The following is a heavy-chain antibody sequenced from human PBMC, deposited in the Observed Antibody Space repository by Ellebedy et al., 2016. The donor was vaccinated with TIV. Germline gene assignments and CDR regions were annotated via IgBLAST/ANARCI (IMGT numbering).Heavy chain of an antibody. J-gene: IGHJ3*02. D-gene: IGHD1-1*01. CDR2: IYYSGST. V-gene: IGHV4-59*01. CDR3: ARESIGNAFDI. Sequence: MPSETLSLTCTVSGGSISSYYWSWIRQPPGKGLEWIGYIYYSGSTNYNPSLKSRVTISVDTSKNQFSLKLSSVTAAGTAVYYCARESIGNAFDIWGQGKMVTVSS. CDR1: GGSISSYY.